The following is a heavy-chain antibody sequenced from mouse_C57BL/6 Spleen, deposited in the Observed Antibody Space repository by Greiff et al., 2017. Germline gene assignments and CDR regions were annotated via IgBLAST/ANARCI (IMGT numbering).Heavy chain of an antibody. V-gene: IGHV5-4*01. J-gene: IGHJ4*01. CDR2: ISDGGSYT. D-gene: IGHD1-1*01. CDR3: ARGGYYGSSIYYYAMDY. CDR1: GFTFSSYA. Sequence: EVHLVESGGGLVKPGGSLKLSCAASGFTFSSYAMSWVRQTPEKRLEWVATISDGGSYTYYPDNVKGRFTISRDNAKNNLYLQMSHLKSEDTAMYYCARGGYYGSSIYYYAMDYWGEGASDTVSS.